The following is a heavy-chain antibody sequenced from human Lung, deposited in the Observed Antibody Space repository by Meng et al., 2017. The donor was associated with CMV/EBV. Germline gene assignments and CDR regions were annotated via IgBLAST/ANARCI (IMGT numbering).Heavy chain of an antibody. CDR1: GFTFSSYS. J-gene: IGHJ4*02. CDR3: APWIVGSSSGAGY. V-gene: IGHV3-21*01. CDR2: ISSSSSYI. Sequence: GGSLRLXCAASGFTFSSYSMNWVRQAPGKGLEWVSSISSSSSYIYYADSVKGRFIISRDNAKNSLYLQMNSLRGEDTAVYYCAPWIVGSSSGAGYWGQGTLVTVSS. D-gene: IGHD6-6*01.